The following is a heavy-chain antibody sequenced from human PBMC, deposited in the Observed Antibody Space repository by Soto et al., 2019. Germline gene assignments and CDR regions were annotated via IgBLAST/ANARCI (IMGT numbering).Heavy chain of an antibody. V-gene: IGHV1-46*01. CDR1: GYTFTSYY. D-gene: IGHD3-3*01. J-gene: IGHJ5*02. CDR2: INPSGGST. Sequence: ASVKVSCKASGYTFTSYYMHWVRQAPGQGLEWMGIINPSGGSTSYAQKFQGRVTMTRDTSTSTVYMELSSLRSDDTAVYYCARVQVTRITIFGVVISWFDPWGQGTLVTVS. CDR3: ARVQVTRITIFGVVISWFDP.